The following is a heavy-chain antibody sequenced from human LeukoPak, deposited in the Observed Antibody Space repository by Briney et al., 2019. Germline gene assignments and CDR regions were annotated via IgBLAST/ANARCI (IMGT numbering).Heavy chain of an antibody. CDR2: LYTSGST. V-gene: IGHV4-4*09. CDR3: ARHGLNYDILTGYGNYYYYYYMDV. Sequence: SETLSLTCTVSGGSISSYYWSWIRQPPGKGLEWIVYLYTSGSTNYNPSLKSRVTISVDTSKNQFSLKLSSVTAADTAVYYCARHGLNYDILTGYGNYYYYYYMDVWGKGTTVTVSS. D-gene: IGHD3-9*01. J-gene: IGHJ6*03. CDR1: GGSISSYY.